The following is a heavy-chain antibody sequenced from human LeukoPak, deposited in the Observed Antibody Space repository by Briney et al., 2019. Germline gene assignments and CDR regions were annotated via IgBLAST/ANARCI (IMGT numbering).Heavy chain of an antibody. CDR1: GFTFDDYT. D-gene: IGHD1-26*01. Sequence: PGGSLRLSCAASGFTFDDYTMHWVRQAPGKGLEWVAIVWFDGSHQYYADSVKGRFTISRDNSKNTVDLQIDNLRAEDTAVYYCAKDFASPATTTPQGGYFDSWGQGALVTVSS. J-gene: IGHJ4*02. CDR2: VWFDGSHQ. V-gene: IGHV3-33*06. CDR3: AKDFASPATTTPQGGYFDS.